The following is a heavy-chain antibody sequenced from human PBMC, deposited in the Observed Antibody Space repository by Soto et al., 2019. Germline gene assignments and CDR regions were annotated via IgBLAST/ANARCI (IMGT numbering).Heavy chain of an antibody. D-gene: IGHD6-19*01. V-gene: IGHV1-18*01. CDR2: ISAYNGNT. CDR1: GYTFTSYG. J-gene: IGHJ1*01. Sequence: QVQLVQSGAEVKKPGASVKVSCKASGYTFTSYGISWVRQAPGQGLEWMGWISAYNGNTNYAQKLQGRVTMTTDTSTSTAYMQLRNLRYDDTSVYYCVRDKVVDYSSGWVNFQHWGQGTLVTVSS. CDR3: VRDKVVDYSSGWVNFQH.